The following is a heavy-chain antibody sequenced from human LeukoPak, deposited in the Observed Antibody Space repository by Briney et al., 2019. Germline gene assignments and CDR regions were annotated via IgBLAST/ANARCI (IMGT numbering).Heavy chain of an antibody. J-gene: IGHJ5*02. Sequence: PSETLSLTCSVSDDSITMYYWTWIRQPPGKGLEWIGYVDHTGSTNFNPSLNGRVSISRDTTKNLFSLKLSSVTAADTAVFYCARELRSGYDSAFDPWGQGTLVTVSS. V-gene: IGHV4-59*01. CDR1: DDSITMYY. CDR2: VDHTGST. D-gene: IGHD5-12*01. CDR3: ARELRSGYDSAFDP.